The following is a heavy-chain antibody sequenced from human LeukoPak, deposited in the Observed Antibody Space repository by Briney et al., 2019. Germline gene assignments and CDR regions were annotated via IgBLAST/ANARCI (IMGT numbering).Heavy chain of an antibody. D-gene: IGHD6-19*01. V-gene: IGHV3-21*01. CDR2: ISSSSSYI. CDR1: GFTFNSYT. J-gene: IGHJ4*02. Sequence: GGSLRLSCAASGFTFNSYTMNWVRQAPGKGLEWVSSISSSSSYIYYSDSVKGRFTISRDNSKNTLYLQMNSLRAEDTAVYYCALNRGSGWYFHYWGQGTLVTVSS. CDR3: ALNRGSGWYFHY.